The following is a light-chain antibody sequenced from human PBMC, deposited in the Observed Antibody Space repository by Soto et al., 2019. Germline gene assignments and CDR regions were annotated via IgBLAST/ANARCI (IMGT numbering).Light chain of an antibody. CDR3: AAWDDSLNVWV. CDR2: TNN. J-gene: IGLJ3*02. V-gene: IGLV1-44*01. CDR1: SSNIGGIT. Sequence: QSVLTQPPSTSGTPGQRVTISCSGSSSNIGGITVNWFQQLPGTAPKLLIYTNNQRPSGVPDRFSGSKSGTSASLAISGLQSEDEADYYCAAWDDSLNVWVFGGGTKVTVL.